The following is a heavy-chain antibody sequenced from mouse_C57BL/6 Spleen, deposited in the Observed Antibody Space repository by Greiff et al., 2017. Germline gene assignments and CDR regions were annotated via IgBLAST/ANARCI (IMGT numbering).Heavy chain of an antibody. CDR1: GYTFTDYE. V-gene: IGHV1-15*01. CDR3: TRQLRPYAMDY. D-gene: IGHD3-2*02. CDR2: IDPETGGT. Sequence: VKLQESGAELVRPGASVTLSCKASGYTFTDYEMHWVKQTPVHGLEWIGAIDPETGGTAYNQKFKGKAILTADKSSSTAYMELRSLTSEDSAVYYCTRQLRPYAMDYWGQGTSVTVSS. J-gene: IGHJ4*01.